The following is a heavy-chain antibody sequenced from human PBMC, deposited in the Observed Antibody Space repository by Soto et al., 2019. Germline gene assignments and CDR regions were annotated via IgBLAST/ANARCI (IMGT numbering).Heavy chain of an antibody. CDR3: ARVWVHYYGSGSTVIDY. J-gene: IGHJ4*02. Sequence: QVQLVQSGAEVKKPGASVKVSCKASGYTFTSYDINWVRQATGQGLEWIGWMNPNSGNTGYAKKFQGRVTMTWNTSISTAYMELSRLRSEDTAVYYCARVWVHYYGSGSTVIDYWGQGTLVPVSS. D-gene: IGHD3-10*01. CDR2: MNPNSGNT. V-gene: IGHV1-8*01. CDR1: GYTFTSYD.